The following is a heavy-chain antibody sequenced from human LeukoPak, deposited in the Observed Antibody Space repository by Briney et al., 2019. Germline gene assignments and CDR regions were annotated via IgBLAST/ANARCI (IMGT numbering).Heavy chain of an antibody. CDR3: AREQPPYDMDV. Sequence: GGSLRLSCEASGFTFSIYWLHWVRQAPGKGLEWVAVIWYDGSNKYYADSVKGRFTISRDNSKNTLYLQMNSLRAEDTAIYYCAREQPPYDMDVWGQGTTVTVSS. CDR2: IWYDGSNK. CDR1: GFTFSIYW. J-gene: IGHJ6*02. D-gene: IGHD3-16*01. V-gene: IGHV3-33*08.